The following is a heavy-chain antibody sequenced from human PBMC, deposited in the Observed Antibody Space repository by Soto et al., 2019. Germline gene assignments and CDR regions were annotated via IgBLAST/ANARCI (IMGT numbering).Heavy chain of an antibody. V-gene: IGHV3-33*01. D-gene: IGHD3-10*01. CDR2: IWHDGTKK. J-gene: IGHJ6*02. CDR1: GFTFSRYA. CDR3: PRDLLSFGSYYYLGMDV. Sequence: PGGSLRLSFAASGFTFSRYAMHWVRQAPGKGLEWVAAIWHDGTKKYYGDSVKGRFTIARDKSKKTLSLEMNSLRAEDTAVYYCPRDLLSFGSYYYLGMDVWGQGNTVTVXS.